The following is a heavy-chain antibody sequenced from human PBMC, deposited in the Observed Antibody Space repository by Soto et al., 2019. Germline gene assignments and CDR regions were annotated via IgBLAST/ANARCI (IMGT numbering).Heavy chain of an antibody. CDR2: IYCSVST. Sequence: QVQLQASGPGLVKPSETLSLTCTVSGGSISGYYWSWIRQPPGKGLEWIGCIYCSVSTNYNPSLKGRVTISEETSNDHFALKLISVTAVYTAVYYFARVYGGSFEFWRHGTLVTVSP. D-gene: IGHD4-17*01. CDR3: ARVYGGSFEF. J-gene: IGHJ4*01. V-gene: IGHV4-59*01. CDR1: GGSISGYY.